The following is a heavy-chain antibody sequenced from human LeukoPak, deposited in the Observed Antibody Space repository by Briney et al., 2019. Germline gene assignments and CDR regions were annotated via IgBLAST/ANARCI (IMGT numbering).Heavy chain of an antibody. CDR3: AKDMTSGGPYGLDV. J-gene: IGHJ6*02. CDR1: GFTFSNYA. Sequence: GGSLRLSCAASGFTFSNYAMSWVRQGPGQGLEWVSGITSSAGSTYYADSVKGRFTVSRDNSRNTLFLHMNSLTAEDTAVYYCAKDMTSGGPYGLDVWGLGTTVTVSS. V-gene: IGHV3-23*01. D-gene: IGHD3-16*01. CDR2: ITSSAGST.